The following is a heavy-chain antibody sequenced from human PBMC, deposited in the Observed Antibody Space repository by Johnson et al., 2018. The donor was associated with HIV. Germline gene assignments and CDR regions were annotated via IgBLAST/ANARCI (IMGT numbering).Heavy chain of an antibody. V-gene: IGHV3-30*04. CDR1: GFTFSSYA. D-gene: IGHD6-19*01. CDR2: ISYDGSNK. J-gene: IGHJ3*02. Sequence: QVQLVESGGGVVQPGRSLRLSCAASGFTFSSYAMHWVRQAPGKGLEWVAVISYDGSNKYYADSVKGRFTISRDNSKNTLYLQMNSLRAEDTAVYYCARGRDFSSGLDGGAFDIWGQGTMVTVSS. CDR3: ARGRDFSSGLDGGAFDI.